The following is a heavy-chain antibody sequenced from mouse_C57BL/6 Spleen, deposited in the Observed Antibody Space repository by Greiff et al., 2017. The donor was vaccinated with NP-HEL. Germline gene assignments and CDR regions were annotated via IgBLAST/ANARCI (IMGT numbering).Heavy chain of an antibody. Sequence: VQLKQSGPELVKPGASVKMSCKASGYTFTDYNMHWVKQSHGKSLEWIGYINPNNGGTSYNQKFKGKATLTVNKSSSTAYMELRSLTSEDSAVYYCARSPYGNYVWFAYWGQGTLVTVSA. CDR3: ARSPYGNYVWFAY. CDR1: GYTFTDYN. CDR2: INPNNGGT. D-gene: IGHD2-1*01. V-gene: IGHV1-22*01. J-gene: IGHJ3*01.